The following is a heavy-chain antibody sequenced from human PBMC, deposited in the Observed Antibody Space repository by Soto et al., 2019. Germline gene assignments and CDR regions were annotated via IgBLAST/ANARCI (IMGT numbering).Heavy chain of an antibody. CDR2: ISVSGGST. Sequence: GGSLRLSCAASGFTFSSYAISWVRQAPGKGLEWVSAISVSGGSTYYADSVKGRFTISRDNSKNTLYLQMNSLRAEDTAVYYCAKDRGSLLDSHAFDIWGQGTMVTVSS. D-gene: IGHD3-10*01. J-gene: IGHJ3*02. CDR1: GFTFSSYA. V-gene: IGHV3-23*01. CDR3: AKDRGSLLDSHAFDI.